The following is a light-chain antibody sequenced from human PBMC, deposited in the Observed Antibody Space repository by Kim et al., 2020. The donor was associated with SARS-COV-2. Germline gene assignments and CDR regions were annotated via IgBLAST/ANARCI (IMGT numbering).Light chain of an antibody. CDR1: SLRSYY. Sequence: GVGKTVRITCQGDSLRSYYASWYQQKPGQAPVLVIYGKNNRPSGIPDRFSGSSSGNTASLTITGAQAEDEADYYCNSRDSSGNWVFGGGTQLTVL. CDR3: NSRDSSGNWV. V-gene: IGLV3-19*01. J-gene: IGLJ3*02. CDR2: GKN.